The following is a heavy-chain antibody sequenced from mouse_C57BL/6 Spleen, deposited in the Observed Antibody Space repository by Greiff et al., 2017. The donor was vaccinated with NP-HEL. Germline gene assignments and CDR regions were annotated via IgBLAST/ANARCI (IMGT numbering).Heavy chain of an antibody. V-gene: IGHV1-55*01. CDR2: IYPGSGST. CDR3: ARGGTAQATWFAD. CDR1: GYTFTSYW. Sequence: QVQLQQPGAELVKPGASVKMSCKASGYTFTSYWITWVKQRPGQGLEWIGHIYPGSGSTNYNEKFKSKATLTVDTSSSTAYMQLSSLASEVSAVYYCARGGTAQATWFADWGQGTLVTVSA. D-gene: IGHD3-2*02. J-gene: IGHJ3*01.